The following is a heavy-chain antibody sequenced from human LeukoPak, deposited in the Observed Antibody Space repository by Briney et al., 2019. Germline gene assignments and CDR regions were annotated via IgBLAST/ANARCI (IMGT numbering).Heavy chain of an antibody. CDR1: GGSISSSSYY. CDR3: ARSDSYGDFDY. D-gene: IGHD5-18*01. Sequence: PSETLSLTCTVSGGSISSSSYYWGWIRQPPGKGLEWIGRIYYSGSTYYNPSLKSRVTISVDTSKNQFSLKLSSVTAADTAVYYCARSDSYGDFDYWGQGTLITVSS. CDR2: IYYSGST. V-gene: IGHV4-39*07. J-gene: IGHJ4*02.